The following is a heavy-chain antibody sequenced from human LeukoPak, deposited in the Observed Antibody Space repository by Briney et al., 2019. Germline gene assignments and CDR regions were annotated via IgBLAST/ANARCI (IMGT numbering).Heavy chain of an antibody. CDR2: MNPNSGNT. Sequence: ASVKVSCKASGYTFTSYDINWVRQAPGQGLEWMGWMNPNSGNTGYAQKFQGRVTITRNTSISTAYMELSSLRSEDTAVYYCARGRYCSSTSCYVPVDYYYYSYMDVWGKGTTVTVSS. CDR3: ARGRYCSSTSCYVPVDYYYYSYMDV. CDR1: GYTFTSYD. D-gene: IGHD2-2*01. J-gene: IGHJ6*03. V-gene: IGHV1-8*03.